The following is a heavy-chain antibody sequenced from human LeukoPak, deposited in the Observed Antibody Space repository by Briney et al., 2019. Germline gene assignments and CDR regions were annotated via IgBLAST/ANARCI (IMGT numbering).Heavy chain of an antibody. D-gene: IGHD1-26*01. J-gene: IGHJ4*02. CDR1: GFTFDDYA. CDR2: IKYDASST. CDR3: ARGATYAYYQDY. V-gene: IGHV3-74*01. Sequence: GGSLRLSCAASGFTFDDYAMHWVRQVPGKGLEWVSRIKYDASSTSYADSVKGRFTISRDNAKNTLYLQMNSLRAEDTAVYYCARGATYAYYQDYWGQGTLVTVSS.